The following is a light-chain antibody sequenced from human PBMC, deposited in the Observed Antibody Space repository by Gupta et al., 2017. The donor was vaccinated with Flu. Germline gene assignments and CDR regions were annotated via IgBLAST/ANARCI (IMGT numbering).Light chain of an antibody. Sequence: QSALTLPPSASGSPGQSVTIPCTGSNSDVGAYRFVSWFQQHAGKAPKLIIYEVTKRPSGVPDRFSGSKSGNTASLTVSGLQAEDEADYYCSSYAGSDTFVFGTGTEVTVL. CDR2: EVT. V-gene: IGLV2-8*01. CDR3: SSYAGSDTFV. CDR1: NSDVGAYRF. J-gene: IGLJ1*01.